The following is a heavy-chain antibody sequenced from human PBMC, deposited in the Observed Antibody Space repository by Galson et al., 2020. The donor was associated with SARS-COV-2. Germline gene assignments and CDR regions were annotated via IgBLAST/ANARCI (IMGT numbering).Heavy chain of an antibody. J-gene: IGHJ6*03. CDR1: GGSISSSSYY. V-gene: IGHV4-39*07. Sequence: SETLSLTCTVSGGSISSSSYYWGWIRQPPGKGLEWIGSIYYSGSTYYNPSLKSRVTISVDTSKNQFSLKLSSVTAADTAVYYCARSRGDFWSGYYVGLGGKYYMDVWGKGTTVTVSS. CDR2: IYYSGST. CDR3: ARSRGDFWSGYYVGLGGKYYMDV. D-gene: IGHD3-3*01.